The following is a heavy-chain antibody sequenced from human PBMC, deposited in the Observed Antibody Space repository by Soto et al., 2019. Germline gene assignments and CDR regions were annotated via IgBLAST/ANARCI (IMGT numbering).Heavy chain of an antibody. CDR1: GGSIRSYY. V-gene: IGHV4-59*08. J-gene: IGHJ3*02. D-gene: IGHD6-13*01. Sequence: SDTLSLTCTVSGGSIRSYYWSWIRQPPGKGLEWIGHLYYSESANYNPSLKSRVTISVDTSKNQFSLRLRSVTAADTAVYYCARLLGAAAGYAFDIWGQGTMVAVSS. CDR2: LYYSESA. CDR3: ARLLGAAAGYAFDI.